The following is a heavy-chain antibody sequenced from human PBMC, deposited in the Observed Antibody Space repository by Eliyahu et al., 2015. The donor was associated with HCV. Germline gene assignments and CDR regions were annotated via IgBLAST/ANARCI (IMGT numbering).Heavy chain of an antibody. CDR3: ARHSAGHLAAAFDF. V-gene: IGHV4-39*01. CDR2: IYYTGST. Sequence: QQQLQESGPGLVKPSETLSLTCTVSGVSISGSSYYWGWIRQPPGKGLEWIGSIYYTGSTYYNPSLKSRVTISVDTSKKQFSLKLSSVTAADTALYYCARHSAGHLAAAFDFWGQGTLVTVSS. CDR1: GVSISGSSYY. D-gene: IGHD6-13*01. J-gene: IGHJ4*02.